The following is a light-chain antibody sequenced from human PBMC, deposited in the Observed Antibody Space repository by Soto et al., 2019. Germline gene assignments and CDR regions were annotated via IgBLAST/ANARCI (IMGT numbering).Light chain of an antibody. CDR3: SSYTSSSTPLYV. Sequence: QSVLTQPASVSGSPGQSITISCTGTSSDVGGYNYVSWYQQHPVKAPKLMIYDVSNRPSGVSNRFSGSKSGNTASLTISGLQAEDEADYYCSSYTSSSTPLYVFGTGTKVTVL. J-gene: IGLJ1*01. V-gene: IGLV2-14*01. CDR2: DVS. CDR1: SSDVGGYNY.